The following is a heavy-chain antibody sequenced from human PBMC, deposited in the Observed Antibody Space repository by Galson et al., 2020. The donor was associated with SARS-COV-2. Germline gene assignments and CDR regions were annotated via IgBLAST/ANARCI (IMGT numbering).Heavy chain of an antibody. J-gene: IGHJ6*04. Sequence: GGSLRLSCVASGFTFDDYAMHWVRQAPGKGLEWVSGISWNSGSIGYADSVKGRFTISRDNAKNSLYLQMNSLRAEDTALYYCAKDSMLRYFDWSPDVWGKGTTVTVSS. V-gene: IGHV3-9*01. CDR1: GFTFDDYA. D-gene: IGHD3-9*01. CDR3: AKDSMLRYFDWSPDV. CDR2: ISWNSGSI.